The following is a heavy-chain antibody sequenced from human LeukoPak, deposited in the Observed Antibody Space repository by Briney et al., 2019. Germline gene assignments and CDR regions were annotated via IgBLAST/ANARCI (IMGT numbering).Heavy chain of an antibody. CDR2: INSDGSTT. V-gene: IGHV3-74*03. CDR1: GFSFSNYW. J-gene: IGHJ4*02. CDR3: ARELSGSYDY. Sequence: GGSLGLSCAASGFSFSNYWMCWVRQAPGKGLVCVSRINSDGSTTTYADSVKGRFTISRDNAKNTLYLQMNSLRDEDTAVYYCARELSGSYDYWGQGTLVTVSS. D-gene: IGHD1-26*01.